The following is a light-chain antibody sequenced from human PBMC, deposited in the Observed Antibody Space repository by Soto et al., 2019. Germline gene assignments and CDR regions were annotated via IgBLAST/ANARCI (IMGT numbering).Light chain of an antibody. J-gene: IGKJ2*01. V-gene: IGKV1-39*01. CDR3: QQTHSITPT. Sequence: DIHMTRSPSSLSASVGNRFTVTCRTSHIVDTSLNWYQQKPGKAPKLLIYAASSVQSGVPARLSGSGYATFFTLTIHNIQNDDFETYLCQQTHSITPTFGPGTKVDIK. CDR2: AAS. CDR1: HIVDTS.